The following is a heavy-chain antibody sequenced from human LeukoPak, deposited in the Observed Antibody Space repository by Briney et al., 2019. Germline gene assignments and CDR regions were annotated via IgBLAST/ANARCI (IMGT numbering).Heavy chain of an antibody. CDR1: VFTFSTYS. CDR2: ISSSSSYI. J-gene: IGHJ4*02. D-gene: IGHD3-22*01. V-gene: IGHV3-21*01. CDR3: ARVGTMIVAAYYFDY. Sequence: VGSLRLSRAASVFTFSTYSMKWVRPAPGKGLERVSSISSSSSYIYYADSVKGRFTISRDNAKNSLYLQMNSLRAEDTAVYYCARVGTMIVAAYYFDYWGQGTLVTVSS.